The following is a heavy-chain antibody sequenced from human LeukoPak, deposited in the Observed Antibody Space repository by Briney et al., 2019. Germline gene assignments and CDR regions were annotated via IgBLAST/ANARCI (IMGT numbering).Heavy chain of an antibody. D-gene: IGHD2-2*01. CDR1: GYTFTGYY. CDR3: ARDSSWHTFDY. Sequence: GASVKVSCKASGYTFTGYYMHWVRQAPGQGLEWMGWINPNSGGTNYAQKFQGRVTMTRDTSISTAYMELRSLRSDDTAVYYCARDSSWHTFDYWGQGTLVTVSS. J-gene: IGHJ4*02. V-gene: IGHV1-2*02. CDR2: INPNSGGT.